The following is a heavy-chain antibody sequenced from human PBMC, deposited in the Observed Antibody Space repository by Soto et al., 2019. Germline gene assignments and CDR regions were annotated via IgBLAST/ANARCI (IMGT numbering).Heavy chain of an antibody. D-gene: IGHD1-26*01. CDR3: GRGARIGGD. J-gene: IGHJ4*02. Sequence: QVQVVESGGGLVKPGGSLRLSCAASGFTFSDYYMNWIRQAPGKGLEWVSYISTGGTTTKYADSVKGRFTVSRDNAENSLYLQMNSLRVEDTAVYYCGRGARIGGDWGQGALVTVSS. CDR2: ISTGGTTT. CDR1: GFTFSDYY. V-gene: IGHV3-11*01.